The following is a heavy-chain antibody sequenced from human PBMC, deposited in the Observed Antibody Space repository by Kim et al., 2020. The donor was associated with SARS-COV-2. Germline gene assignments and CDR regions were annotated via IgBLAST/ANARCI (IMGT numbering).Heavy chain of an antibody. CDR1: GGSISSYY. J-gene: IGHJ2*01. V-gene: IGHV4-59*13. CDR3: ARRSSVQDPVVDWYFDL. Sequence: SETLSLTCTVSGGSISSYYWSWIRQPPGKGLEWIGYIYYSGSTNYNPSLKSRVTISVDTSKNQFSLKLSSVTAADTAVYYCARRSSVQDPVVDWYFDLWGRGTLVTVSS. D-gene: IGHD3-10*01. CDR2: IYYSGST.